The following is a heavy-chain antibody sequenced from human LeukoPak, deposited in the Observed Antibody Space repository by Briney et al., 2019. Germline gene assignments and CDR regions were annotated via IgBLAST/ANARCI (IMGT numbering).Heavy chain of an antibody. CDR1: GFTFSSYA. J-gene: IGHJ4*02. V-gene: IGHV3-30-3*01. CDR2: ISYDGSNK. CDR3: ARDRDSSSTLDY. D-gene: IGHD6-13*01. Sequence: GGSLRLSCAASGFTFSSYAMHWVRQAPGKGLEWVAVISYDGSNKYYADSVKGRFPISRDNSKNTLYLQMNSLRAEDTVVYYCARDRDSSSTLDYWGQGTLVTVSS.